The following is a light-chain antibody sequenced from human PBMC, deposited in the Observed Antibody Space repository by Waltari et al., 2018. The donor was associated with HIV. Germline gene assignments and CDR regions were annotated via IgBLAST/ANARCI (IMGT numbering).Light chain of an antibody. CDR3: CSYTSTSSFVM. CDR1: SSDVGGYNY. Sequence: QSALTQPASVSGSPGQSITIYCTGTSSDVGGYNYVSWYQQHSGKGPKLIIYDVSNRPSGVSNRFSGSKSGNTASLTISGLQAEDEADYYCCSYTSTSSFVMFGGGTKLTVV. V-gene: IGLV2-14*01. CDR2: DVS. J-gene: IGLJ3*02.